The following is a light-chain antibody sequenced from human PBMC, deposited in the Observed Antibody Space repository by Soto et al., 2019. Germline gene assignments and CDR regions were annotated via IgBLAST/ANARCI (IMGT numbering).Light chain of an antibody. V-gene: IGLV1-51*01. J-gene: IGLJ1*01. CDR3: ATWDTSLSTV. CDR1: SSNIGSNY. CDR2: DDN. Sequence: QSVLTQPPSVSGPPGQKVTISCSGSSSNIGSNYVSWYQQLPGTAPKILIYDDNRRASGIPDRFSGSKSGTSATLGITGLYTGDEADYYCATWDTSLSTVFGSGTKLTVL.